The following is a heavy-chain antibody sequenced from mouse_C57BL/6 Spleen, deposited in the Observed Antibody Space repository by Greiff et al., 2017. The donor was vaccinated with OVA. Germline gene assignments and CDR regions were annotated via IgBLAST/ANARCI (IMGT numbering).Heavy chain of an antibody. CDR1: GYTFTSYW. CDR3: ARKAYPPARDY. V-gene: IGHV1-69*01. Sequence: VKLQQPGAELVMPGASVKLSCKASGYTFTSYWMHWVKQRPGQGLEWIGEIDPSDSYTNYNQKFKGKSTLAVDKSSSTAYMQLSSLTSEDSAVYDCARKAYPPARDYWGKGTSVTVSS. D-gene: IGHD6-5*01. J-gene: IGHJ4*01. CDR2: IDPSDSYT.